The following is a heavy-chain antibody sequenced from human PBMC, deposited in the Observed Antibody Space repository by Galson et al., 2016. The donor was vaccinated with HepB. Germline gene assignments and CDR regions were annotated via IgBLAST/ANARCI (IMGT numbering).Heavy chain of an antibody. CDR2: IKQDGSEK. D-gene: IGHD3-10*01. Sequence: SLRLSCAVSGFTFRSYWMSWVRQAPGKGLEWVANIKQDGSEKYYVDSVRGRFTISRDNARDSLYLQMNSLRAEDTALYYCARVITPPSYGSGNYRARWLDYCFDLWGRATLVTVSS. CDR3: ARVITPPSYGSGNYRARWLDYCFDL. V-gene: IGHV3-7*01. CDR1: GFTFRSYW. J-gene: IGHJ2*01.